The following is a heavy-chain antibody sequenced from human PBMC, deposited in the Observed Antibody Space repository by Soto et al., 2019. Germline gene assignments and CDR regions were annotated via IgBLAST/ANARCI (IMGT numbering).Heavy chain of an antibody. CDR1: GGSISSGGYY. Sequence: SETLSLTCTVSGGSISSGGYYWSWIRPHPGKGLEWIGYIYYSGSTYYNPSLKSRVTISVDTSKNQFSLKLSSVTAADTAVYYCARESRYYGSGGREMGYYYYYYMDVWGKGTTVTVSS. CDR2: IYYSGST. J-gene: IGHJ6*03. CDR3: ARESRYYGSGGREMGYYYYYYMDV. V-gene: IGHV4-31*03. D-gene: IGHD3-10*01.